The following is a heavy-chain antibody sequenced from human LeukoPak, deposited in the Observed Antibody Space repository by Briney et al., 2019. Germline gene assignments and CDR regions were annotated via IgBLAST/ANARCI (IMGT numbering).Heavy chain of an antibody. J-gene: IGHJ4*02. CDR2: ISSSSSYI. V-gene: IGHV3-21*01. D-gene: IGHD5-24*01. Sequence: GGSLRLSCAASGFTFSSYSMNWVRQAPGKGLEWVSSISSSSSYIYYADSVKGRFTIPRDNAKNSLYLQMNSLRAEDTAVYYCARDRSSDGYRGDYWGQGTLVTVSS. CDR3: ARDRSSDGYRGDY. CDR1: GFTFSSYS.